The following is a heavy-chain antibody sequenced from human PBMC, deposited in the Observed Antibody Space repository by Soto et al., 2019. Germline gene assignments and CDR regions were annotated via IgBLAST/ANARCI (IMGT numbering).Heavy chain of an antibody. V-gene: IGHV4-59*01. J-gene: IGHJ5*02. CDR1: GGSISSYY. Sequence: NPSETLSLTCTVSGGSISSYYWGWIRQPPGKGLEWIGYIYYSGSTNYNPSLKSRVTISVDTSKNQFSLKLSSVTAADTAVYYCARGQTMVRGTFIWFDPWGQGTLVTVSS. CDR3: ARGQTMVRGTFIWFDP. D-gene: IGHD3-10*01. CDR2: IYYSGST.